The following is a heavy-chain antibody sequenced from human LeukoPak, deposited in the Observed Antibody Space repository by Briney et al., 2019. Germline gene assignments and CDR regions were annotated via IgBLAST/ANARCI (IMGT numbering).Heavy chain of an antibody. CDR1: GFTLSSCA. D-gene: IGHD4-23*01. V-gene: IGHV3-23*01. Sequence: GGSLTLSCAASGFTLSSCAMSWVRQAPRKGLEGVSAMSGCCGSTYYADSVKSRFTISRDNSKNPLYLQLNTLRAADTAVYYCAKVEGIGNSGDYWGQGTLVTVSS. J-gene: IGHJ4*02. CDR2: MSGCCGST. CDR3: AKVEGIGNSGDY.